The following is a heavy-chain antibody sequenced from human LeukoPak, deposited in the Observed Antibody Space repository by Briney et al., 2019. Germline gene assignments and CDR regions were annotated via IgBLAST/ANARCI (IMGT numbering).Heavy chain of an antibody. CDR1: GYSFTSYW. Sequence: GESLKISCKGSGYSFTSYWIGWVRQMPGKGLEWMGIIYPGDSDTRYSPSFQGQVTISADKSISTAYLQWSSLKASDTAMYYCASGVRGVIIRGNWFDPXGQGTLVTVSX. CDR3: ASGVRGVIIRGNWFDP. V-gene: IGHV5-51*01. J-gene: IGHJ5*02. CDR2: IYPGDSDT. D-gene: IGHD3-10*01.